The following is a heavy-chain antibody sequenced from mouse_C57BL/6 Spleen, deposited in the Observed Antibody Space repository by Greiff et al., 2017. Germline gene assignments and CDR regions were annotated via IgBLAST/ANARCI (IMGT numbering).Heavy chain of an antibody. J-gene: IGHJ3*01. V-gene: IGHV1-61*01. CDR3: ARSNDYDAGNCESWFAY. D-gene: IGHD2-4*01. CDR1: GYTFTSYW. CDR2: IYPSDSET. Sequence: QVQLQQPGAELVRPGSSVKLSCKASGYTFTSYWMDWVKQRPGQGLEWIGNIYPSDSETHYNQKFKDKATLTVDKSSSTAYMQLSSLTSEDSAVYYCARSNDYDAGNCESWFAYWGQGTLVTVSA.